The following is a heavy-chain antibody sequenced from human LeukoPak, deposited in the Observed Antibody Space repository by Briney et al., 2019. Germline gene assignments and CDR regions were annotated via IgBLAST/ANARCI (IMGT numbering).Heavy chain of an antibody. V-gene: IGHV3-30-3*01. CDR3: ARWDYYDSSGDYYFDY. CDR2: ISYDGSNK. D-gene: IGHD3-22*01. CDR1: GFTFNNYA. J-gene: IGHJ4*02. Sequence: GRSLRLSCAASGFTFNNYAMHWVRQAPGKGLEWVAVISYDGSNKYYADSVKGRFTISRDNSKNTLYLQMNSLRAEDTAVYYCARWDYYDSSGDYYFDYWGQGTLVTVSS.